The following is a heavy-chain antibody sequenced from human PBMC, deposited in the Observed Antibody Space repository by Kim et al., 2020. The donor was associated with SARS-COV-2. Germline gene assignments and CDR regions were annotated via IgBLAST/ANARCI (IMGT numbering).Heavy chain of an antibody. J-gene: IGHJ6*04. Sequence: GGSLRLSCAASGFMFQSYAMGWVRQVSGEGLEWVATIIDSGVTTYYANSVMGRFTISRENLKKVVYLQMGSLRVEDTANYFCAKIEGETHFYGIDAWGEGNTVTVFS. D-gene: IGHD3-16*01. V-gene: IGHV3-23*01. CDR1: GFMFQSYA. CDR3: AKIEGETHFYGIDA. CDR2: IIDSGVTT.